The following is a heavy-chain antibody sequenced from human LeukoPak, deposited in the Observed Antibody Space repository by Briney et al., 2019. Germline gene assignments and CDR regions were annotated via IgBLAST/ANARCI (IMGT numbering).Heavy chain of an antibody. CDR2: INPNSGGT. CDR1: GGTFSSYA. Sequence: ASVKVSCEASGGTFSSYAISWVRQAPGQGLEWMGWINPNSGGTNYAQKFQGWVTMTRDTSISTAYMELSRLRSDDTAVYYCARAGSSDGFDYWGQGTLVTVSS. J-gene: IGHJ4*02. CDR3: ARAGSSDGFDY. D-gene: IGHD6-19*01. V-gene: IGHV1-2*04.